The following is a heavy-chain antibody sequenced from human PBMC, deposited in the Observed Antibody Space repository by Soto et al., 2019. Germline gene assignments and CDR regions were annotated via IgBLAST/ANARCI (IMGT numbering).Heavy chain of an antibody. V-gene: IGHV3-49*03. Sequence: GGSLRLSCTASGFTFGDYAMSWFRQAPGKGLEWVGFIRSKAYGGTTEYAASVKGRFTISRDDSKSIAYLQMNSLKTEDTAVYYCTRDPDEKRYDFWSGPRGLESENWFDPWGQGTLVTVSS. J-gene: IGHJ5*02. CDR3: TRDPDEKRYDFWSGPRGLESENWFDP. CDR2: IRSKAYGGTT. CDR1: GFTFGDYA. D-gene: IGHD3-3*01.